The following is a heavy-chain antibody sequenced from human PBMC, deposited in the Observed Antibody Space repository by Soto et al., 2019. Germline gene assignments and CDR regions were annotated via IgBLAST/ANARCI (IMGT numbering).Heavy chain of an antibody. CDR3: ARAAYYYDSSGYYLSDY. D-gene: IGHD3-22*01. V-gene: IGHV3-21*01. CDR1: GFTFSSYS. CDR2: ISSSSSYI. Sequence: GGSLRLSCAASGFTFSSYSMNWVRQAPGKGLEWVSSISSSSSYIYYADSVKGRFTISRDNAKNSLYLQMNSLRAEDTAVYYCARAAYYYDSSGYYLSDYWARGTLVTGSS. J-gene: IGHJ4*02.